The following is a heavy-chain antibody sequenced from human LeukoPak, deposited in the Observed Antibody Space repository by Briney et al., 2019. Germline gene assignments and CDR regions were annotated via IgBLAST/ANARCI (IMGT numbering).Heavy chain of an antibody. V-gene: IGHV3-21*01. J-gene: IGHJ4*02. D-gene: IGHD6-13*01. CDR1: GFTFSIYA. CDR3: ARDASPGYSSSWPSSY. CDR2: ISSSSRYI. Sequence: PGGSLRLSCAASGFTFSIYAMSGVGQAPGKGLEGVSSISSSSRYIYYADSLKGRFTIYRANDKNSLYLQMNSMRAEDTAVYYCARDASPGYSSSWPSSYWGQGTLVTVSS.